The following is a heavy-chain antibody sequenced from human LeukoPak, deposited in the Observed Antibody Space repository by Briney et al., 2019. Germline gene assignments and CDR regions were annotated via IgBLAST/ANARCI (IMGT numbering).Heavy chain of an antibody. CDR2: IYYSGST. CDR1: GGSISSSSYY. CDR3: ASRDGQQLDFDY. J-gene: IGHJ4*02. V-gene: IGHV4-39*01. D-gene: IGHD6-13*01. Sequence: PSETLSLTCTVSGGSISSSSYYWGWIRQPPGKGLEWIGSIYYSGSTYYNPSLKSRVTISVDTSKNQFSLKLSSVTAADTAVYYCASRDGQQLDFDYWGQGTLVTVSS.